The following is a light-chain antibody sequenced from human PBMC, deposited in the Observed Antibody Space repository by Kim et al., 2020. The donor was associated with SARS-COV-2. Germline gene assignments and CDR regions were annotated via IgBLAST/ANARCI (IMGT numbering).Light chain of an antibody. J-gene: IGKJ2*01. CDR1: RSIDNY. CDR3: QKYDSGPYT. CDR2: GAS. V-gene: IGKV1-27*01. Sequence: ASVGESVTITCRARRSIDNYLAWYQEKPGKVPKLLIFGASTLQPGVPSRFSGTGSETDFTLTINPLQPEDVATYYCQKYDSGPYTFGQGTKLEI.